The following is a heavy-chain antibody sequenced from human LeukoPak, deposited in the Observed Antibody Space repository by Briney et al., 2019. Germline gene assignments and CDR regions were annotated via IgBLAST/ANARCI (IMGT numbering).Heavy chain of an antibody. Sequence: GGSLRLSCAASGFTFSESYMTWIRQAPGKGLDLVSYISHTGDSTYYVDSVKGRFTISRDNAKNTLYLQMNSLRAEVTAVYYCAREDAVVHWFDPWGQGTLVTVSS. CDR2: ISHTGDST. D-gene: IGHD4-23*01. CDR3: AREDAVVHWFDP. J-gene: IGHJ5*02. V-gene: IGHV3-11*04. CDR1: GFTFSESY.